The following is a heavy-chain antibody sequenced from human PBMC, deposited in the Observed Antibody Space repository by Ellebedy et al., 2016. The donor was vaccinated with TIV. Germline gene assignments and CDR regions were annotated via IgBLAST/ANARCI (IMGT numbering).Heavy chain of an antibody. CDR3: ARILRADYFDY. CDR2: IDWDDDK. CDR1: GFSLSTTGMC. J-gene: IGHJ4*02. Sequence: SGPTLVKPTQTLTLTCTFSGFSLSTTGMCVSWIRQPPGKALEWLARIDWDDDKYYNTSLETRLTISKDTSKNQVVLTMTNMDPVDTGTYYCARILRADYFDYWGQGALVTVSS. V-gene: IGHV2-70*11.